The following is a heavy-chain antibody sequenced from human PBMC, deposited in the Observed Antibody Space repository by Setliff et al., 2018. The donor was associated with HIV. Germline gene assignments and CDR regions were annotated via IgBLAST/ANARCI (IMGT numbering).Heavy chain of an antibody. J-gene: IGHJ6*02. CDR2: IIPIFGTA. D-gene: IGHD2-8*01. CDR1: GGTFSSYA. Sequence: SVKVSCKASGGTFSSYAISWVRQAPGQGLEWMGGIIPIFGTANYAQKFQGRVTITTDESTSTAYMELSSLRSEDTAVYYCARDLDARSLQYYYYGMDVWGQGTTVTVSS. CDR3: ARDLDARSLQYYYYGMDV. V-gene: IGHV1-69*05.